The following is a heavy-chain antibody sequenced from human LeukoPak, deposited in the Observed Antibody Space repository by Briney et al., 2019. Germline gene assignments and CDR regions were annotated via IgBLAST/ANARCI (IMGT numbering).Heavy chain of an antibody. CDR3: ASFGAIAAAGTGYFDP. V-gene: IGHV3-30*02. Sequence: GGSLRLSCAASGFTVSSNYMSWVRQAPGKGLEWVAFIRYDGSNKYYADSVKGRFTISRDNSKNTLYLQMNSLRAEDTAVYYCASFGAIAAAGTGYFDPWGQGTLVTVSS. CDR2: IRYDGSNK. D-gene: IGHD6-13*01. CDR1: GFTVSSNY. J-gene: IGHJ5*02.